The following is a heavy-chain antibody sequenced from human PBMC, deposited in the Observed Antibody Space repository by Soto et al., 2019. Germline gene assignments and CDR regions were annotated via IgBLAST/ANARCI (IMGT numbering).Heavy chain of an antibody. J-gene: IGHJ6*02. V-gene: IGHV3-13*01. CDR2: IGTAGDT. D-gene: IGHD6-19*01. CDR1: GFTFSSYD. CDR3: ARYCGYSSGWYTGYYYYYGMDV. Sequence: GGSLRLSCAASGFTFSSYDMHWVRQATGKGLEWVSAIGTAGDTYYPGSVKGRFTISRENAKNSLYLQMNSLRAEDTAVFYCARYCGYSSGWYTGYYYYYGMDVWGQGTTVTVSS.